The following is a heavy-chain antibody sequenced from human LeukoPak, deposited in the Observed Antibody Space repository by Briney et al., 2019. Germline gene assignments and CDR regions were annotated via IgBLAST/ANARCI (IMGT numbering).Heavy chain of an antibody. D-gene: IGHD4-17*01. CDR2: INPNSGGT. J-gene: IGHJ4*02. Sequence: ASVKVSCKASGYTFTGYYMHWVRQAPGQGLEWMGWINPNSGGTNYAQKFQGWVTMTRDTSISTAYMELSRLRSDDTAVYYCAREDYGDYVRVLDYWGQGTLVTVSS. CDR1: GYTFTGYY. CDR3: AREDYGDYVRVLDY. V-gene: IGHV1-2*04.